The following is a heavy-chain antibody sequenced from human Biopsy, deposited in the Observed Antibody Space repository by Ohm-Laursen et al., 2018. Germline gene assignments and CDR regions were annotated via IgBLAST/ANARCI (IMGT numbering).Heavy chain of an antibody. D-gene: IGHD5-12*01. Sequence: TLSLTCTVSGDTISTYYWNGIRQTPGKGLEWIGYIHYTGHIRINPSLNSRATISVDTSKDQFSLKLSSLTAADTAIYYCARNRVDVVKVTTIGWNFDLWGRGTLVTVS. CDR2: IHYTGHI. CDR3: ARNRVDVVKVTTIGWNFDL. CDR1: GDTISTYY. J-gene: IGHJ2*01. V-gene: IGHV4-59*08.